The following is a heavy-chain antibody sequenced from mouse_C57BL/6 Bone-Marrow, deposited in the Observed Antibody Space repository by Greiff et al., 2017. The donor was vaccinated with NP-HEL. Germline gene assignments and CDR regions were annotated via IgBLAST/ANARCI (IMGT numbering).Heavy chain of an antibody. CDR2: IHPNSGST. Sequence: VQLQQPGAELVKPGASVKLSCKASGYTFTSYWMHWVKQRPGQGLEWIGMIHPNSGSTNYNEKFKSKATLTVDKSSSTAYMQLSSLTSEDSAVYYCAILLITTVVAPYYYAMDYWGQGTSVTVSS. D-gene: IGHD1-1*01. CDR3: AILLITTVVAPYYYAMDY. CDR1: GYTFTSYW. J-gene: IGHJ4*01. V-gene: IGHV1-64*01.